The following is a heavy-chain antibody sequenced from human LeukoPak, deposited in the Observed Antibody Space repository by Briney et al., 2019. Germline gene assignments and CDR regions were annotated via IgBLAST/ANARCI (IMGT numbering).Heavy chain of an antibody. V-gene: IGHV1-69*13. Sequence: GASVKVSCKASGGTFSSYAISWVRQAPGQGLEWMGGIIPIFGTANYAQKFQGRVTITADESTSTAYMELSSLRSEDTAVYYWARGFYGGLDYWGQGTLVTVSS. D-gene: IGHD3-3*01. CDR3: ARGFYGGLDY. CDR2: IIPIFGTA. J-gene: IGHJ4*02. CDR1: GGTFSSYA.